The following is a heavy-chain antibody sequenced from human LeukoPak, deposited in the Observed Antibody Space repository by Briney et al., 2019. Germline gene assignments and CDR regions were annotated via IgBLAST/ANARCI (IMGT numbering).Heavy chain of an antibody. CDR2: ISYDGSNK. D-gene: IGHD3-3*01. Sequence: GGSLRLSCAASGFTFSNYGMHWVRRAPGKGLEWVAVISYDGSNKYYADSVKGRFTISRDNSKNTLYLQMNSLRAEDTAVYYCAKNFWSGFGFDYWGQGTLVTVSS. CDR3: AKNFWSGFGFDY. J-gene: IGHJ4*02. V-gene: IGHV3-30*18. CDR1: GFTFSNYG.